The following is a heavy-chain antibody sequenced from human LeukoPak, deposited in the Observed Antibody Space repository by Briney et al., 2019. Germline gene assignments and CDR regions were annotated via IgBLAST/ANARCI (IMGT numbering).Heavy chain of an antibody. D-gene: IGHD3-3*01. CDR1: GGSISSYY. CDR2: IYYSGST. V-gene: IGHV4-59*08. CDR3: ARHLNSISGVVTPDY. J-gene: IGHJ4*02. Sequence: SETLSLTCTVSGGSISSYYWSWIRQPPGKGLEWIGYIYYSGSTNYNPSLKSRVTISVDISKNQFSLKLSSVTAADTAVYYCARHLNSISGVVTPDYWGQGTLVTVSS.